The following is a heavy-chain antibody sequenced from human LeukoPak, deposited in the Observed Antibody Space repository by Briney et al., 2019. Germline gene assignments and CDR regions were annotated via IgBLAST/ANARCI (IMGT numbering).Heavy chain of an antibody. J-gene: IGHJ6*03. V-gene: IGHV4-59*12. CDR2: IYYSGST. Sequence: PSETLSLTCTVSGGSIRSYYWSWIRQPPGKGLEWIGYIYYSGSTNYNPSLKSRVTMSVDTSKNQFSLKLSSVTAADTAMYYCAREVADYGGYYYYHYMDVWGKGTTVTISS. D-gene: IGHD4-23*01. CDR3: AREVADYGGYYYYHYMDV. CDR1: GGSIRSYY.